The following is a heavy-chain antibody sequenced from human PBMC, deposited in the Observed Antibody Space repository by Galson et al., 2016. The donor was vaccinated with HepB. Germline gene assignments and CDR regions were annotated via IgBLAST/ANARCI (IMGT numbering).Heavy chain of an antibody. CDR3: AKSQFALPDSGWFNAFDL. CDR2: ISSSDGRT. V-gene: IGHV3-23*01. J-gene: IGHJ3*01. D-gene: IGHD6-19*01. Sequence: SLRLSCAASGFTFNTYAMTWVRQAPGKGLEWVSSISSSDGRTWYADPVRGRFTISTDNSKTTLYVQMNSLRVDDSAIYYCAKSQFALPDSGWFNAFDLWGQGTMVTVSS. CDR1: GFTFNTYA.